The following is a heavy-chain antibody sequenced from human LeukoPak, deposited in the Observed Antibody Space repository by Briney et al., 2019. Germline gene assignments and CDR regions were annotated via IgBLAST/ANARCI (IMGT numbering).Heavy chain of an antibody. CDR3: ASSSSAAGSYYYYYMDV. Sequence: PSETLSLTCTVSGGSISRYYWSWIRQPARKGLECIGRIYTSGSTNYNPSLKSRVTMSVDTSKNQFSLKLSSVTAADTAVYYCASSSSAAGSYYYYYMDVWGKGTTVTVSS. CDR1: GGSISRYY. J-gene: IGHJ6*03. V-gene: IGHV4-4*07. CDR2: IYTSGST. D-gene: IGHD3-10*01.